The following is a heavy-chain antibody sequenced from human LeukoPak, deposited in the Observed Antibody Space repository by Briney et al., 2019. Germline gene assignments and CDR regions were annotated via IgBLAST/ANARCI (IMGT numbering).Heavy chain of an antibody. V-gene: IGHV3-33*08. J-gene: IGHJ4*02. Sequence: PGMTLRLSCAACGCTFSSYCRHWVRQAPGKGLEWVGDIWYDGSNQYEAGAVKGGFTTSRDNSKKTLYLQTNGVRAEYTAVYYSATSGSYYRFEYWGQGTLVTVSS. D-gene: IGHD1-26*01. CDR2: IWYDGSNQ. CDR1: GCTFSSYC. CDR3: ATSGSYYRFEY.